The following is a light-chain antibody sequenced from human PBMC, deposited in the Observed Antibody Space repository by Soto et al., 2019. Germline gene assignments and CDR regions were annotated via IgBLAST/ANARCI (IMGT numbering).Light chain of an antibody. Sequence: DIVMTQSPLSLPVTPGEPASISCRSSQSLLHSNGYNYLDWYLQKPGQSPQLLIYLGSNRASGVPDRFSGSGSDTDFTLKISRVEAEDVGVYYCMQALQTLGTFGQGTKVEIK. CDR1: QSLLHSNGYNY. J-gene: IGKJ1*01. V-gene: IGKV2-28*01. CDR3: MQALQTLGT. CDR2: LGS.